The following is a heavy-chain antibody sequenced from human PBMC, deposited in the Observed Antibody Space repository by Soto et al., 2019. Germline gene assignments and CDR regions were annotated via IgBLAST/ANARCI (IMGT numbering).Heavy chain of an antibody. D-gene: IGHD6-19*01. V-gene: IGHV1-18*01. Sequence: EASVKVSCKASGYTFTSYGISWVRQAPGQGLEWMGWISAYNGNTNYAQKLQGRVTMTTDTSTSTAYMELRSLRSDDTAVYYCARDQDDSSGLYNWFDPWGQGTLVTVSS. CDR2: ISAYNGNT. J-gene: IGHJ5*02. CDR3: ARDQDDSSGLYNWFDP. CDR1: GYTFTSYG.